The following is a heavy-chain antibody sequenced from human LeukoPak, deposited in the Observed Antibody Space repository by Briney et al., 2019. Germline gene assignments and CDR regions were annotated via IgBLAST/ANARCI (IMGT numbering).Heavy chain of an antibody. CDR3: ARDFDTSGYYAGH. D-gene: IGHD3-22*01. Sequence: ASVKVSCKASGYTFTDYYVHWVRQAPGQGFEWMGWSNSKSGGTNYAQRFQGRVTMTGDTSISTVYMELRRLRVDDTAVYYCARDFDTSGYYAGHWGQGTLVTVSS. CDR2: SNSKSGGT. J-gene: IGHJ4*02. CDR1: GYTFTDYY. V-gene: IGHV1-2*02.